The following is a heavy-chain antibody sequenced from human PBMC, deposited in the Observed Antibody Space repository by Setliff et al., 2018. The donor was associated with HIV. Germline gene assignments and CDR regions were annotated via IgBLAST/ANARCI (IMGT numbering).Heavy chain of an antibody. V-gene: IGHV4-34*01. Sequence: SETLSLTCAVYGGPFSGYYWGWIRQSPGKGLEWIGEVHHSGRTTNYNPSLKSRVTMSVDTSKNQFSLKLAPVTAADTGTYYCARDSEPMSGTWYDYWGQGTLVTVSS. D-gene: IGHD1-1*01. CDR3: ARDSEPMSGTWYDY. CDR1: GGPFSGYY. CDR2: VHHSGRTT. J-gene: IGHJ4*02.